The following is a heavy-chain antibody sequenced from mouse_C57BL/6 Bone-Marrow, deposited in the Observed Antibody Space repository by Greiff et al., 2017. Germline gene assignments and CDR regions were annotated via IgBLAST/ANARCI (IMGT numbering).Heavy chain of an antibody. CDR2: INPYNGGT. J-gene: IGHJ4*01. CDR3: ARFPFYDYDAMDY. D-gene: IGHD1-1*01. Sequence: DVQLQQSGPVLVKPGASVKMSCKASGYTFTDYYMNWVKQSHGKSLEWIGVINPYNGGTSYNQKFKGKATLTVDKSSSTAYMELNSLTSEDSAVYYCARFPFYDYDAMDYWGQGTSVTVSS. V-gene: IGHV1-19*01. CDR1: GYTFTDYY.